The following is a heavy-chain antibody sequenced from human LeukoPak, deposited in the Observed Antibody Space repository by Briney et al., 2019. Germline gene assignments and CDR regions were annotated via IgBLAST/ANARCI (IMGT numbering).Heavy chain of an antibody. Sequence: GGSLRLSCAASGFTFSSYAMSWVRQAPWKGLEWVSAISGSGGSTYYADSVKGRFTISRDNSKNTLYLQMNSLRAEDTAVYYCAKSGSVVVPAAIAWFDPWGQGTLVTVSS. D-gene: IGHD2-2*01. J-gene: IGHJ5*02. CDR2: ISGSGGST. V-gene: IGHV3-23*01. CDR3: AKSGSVVVPAAIAWFDP. CDR1: GFTFSSYA.